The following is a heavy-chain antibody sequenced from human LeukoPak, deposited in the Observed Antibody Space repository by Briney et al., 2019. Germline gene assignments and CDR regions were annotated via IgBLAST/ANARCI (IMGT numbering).Heavy chain of an antibody. CDR2: ISSSTSTM. D-gene: IGHD3-22*01. V-gene: IGHV3-48*03. Sequence: GGSLRLSCVASGFTFSSYEMNWVRQAPGEGLEWVSKISSSTSTMYYADSVKGRFTISRDNAKNSLYLQMNSLRAEDTAVYYCARTTYYYDSSGYLTFPAFGIWGQGTMVTVSS. CDR1: GFTFSSYE. J-gene: IGHJ3*02. CDR3: ARTTYYYDSSGYLTFPAFGI.